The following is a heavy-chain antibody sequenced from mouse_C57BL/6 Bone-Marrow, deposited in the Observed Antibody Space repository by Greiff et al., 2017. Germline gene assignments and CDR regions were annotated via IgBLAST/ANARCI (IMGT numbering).Heavy chain of an antibody. Sequence: QVQLQQSGPELVKPGASVKISCKASGYAFSSSWMNWVKQRPGQGLEWIGRIYPGDGDTNYNGKFKGKATLTADKSSSTAYMQLSSLTSEDSAVXCCARKWLRQYDAMDFGGKGTSVTVSS. CDR3: ARKWLRQYDAMDF. J-gene: IGHJ4*01. CDR1: GYAFSSSW. D-gene: IGHD2-2*01. CDR2: IYPGDGDT. V-gene: IGHV1-82*01.